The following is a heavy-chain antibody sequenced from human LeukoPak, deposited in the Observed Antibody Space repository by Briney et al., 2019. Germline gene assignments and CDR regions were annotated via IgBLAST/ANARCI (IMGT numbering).Heavy chain of an antibody. CDR2: IYTTGST. CDR3: ARAPGNDYYPYYYMDV. D-gene: IGHD4/OR15-4a*01. Sequence: PSETLSLTCTVSGGSISSYYWSWIRQPAGKGLEWIGRIYTTGSTNYNPSLKSRVTMSIDTSKNQFSLKMSSVTAADTAVYYCARAPGNDYYPYYYMDVWGKGTTVTVSS. J-gene: IGHJ6*03. CDR1: GGSISSYY. V-gene: IGHV4-4*07.